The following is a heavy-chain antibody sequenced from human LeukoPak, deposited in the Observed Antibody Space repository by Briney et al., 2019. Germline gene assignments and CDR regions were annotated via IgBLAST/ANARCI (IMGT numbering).Heavy chain of an antibody. CDR1: GGSISSSNW. J-gene: IGHJ6*02. CDR2: IYHSGST. CDR3: ARTVAGNYYYYGMDV. V-gene: IGHV4-4*02. D-gene: IGHD6-19*01. Sequence: SGTLSLTCAVSGGSISSSNWWSWVRQPPGKGLEWIGEIYHSGSTNYNPSLKSRVTISVDKSKNQFSLKLSSVTAADTAVYYCARTVAGNYYYYGMDVWGQGTTVTVSS.